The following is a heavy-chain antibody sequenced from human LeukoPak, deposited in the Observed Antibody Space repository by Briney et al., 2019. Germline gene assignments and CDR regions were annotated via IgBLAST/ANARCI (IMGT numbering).Heavy chain of an antibody. CDR3: ARPNVDYYNWFDP. Sequence: GASVMVSCKASVYTFTVYSIHWLRQAPGQGPEWMGWINPNSGDTNYAQKFQDRITLTRDTSISTAYLNLINLRSDDTAIYYCARPNVDYYNWFDPWGQGTLVTVSS. CDR2: INPNSGDT. D-gene: IGHD4-11*01. CDR1: VYTFTVYS. V-gene: IGHV1-2*02. J-gene: IGHJ5*02.